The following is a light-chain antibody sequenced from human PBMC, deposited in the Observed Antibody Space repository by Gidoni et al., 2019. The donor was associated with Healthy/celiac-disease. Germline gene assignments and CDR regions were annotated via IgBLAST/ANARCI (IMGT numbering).Light chain of an antibody. CDR2: AAS. CDR1: QGISSY. Sequence: AIRMTQSPSSLSASTGDRVTITCRASQGISSYLAWYQQKPGKAPKLLIYAASTLQSGVPSRFSGSGSGTDFTLTISCLQSEDFATYYCQQYYSYPCTFXGXTKVEIK. V-gene: IGKV1-8*01. CDR3: QQYYSYPCT. J-gene: IGKJ4*01.